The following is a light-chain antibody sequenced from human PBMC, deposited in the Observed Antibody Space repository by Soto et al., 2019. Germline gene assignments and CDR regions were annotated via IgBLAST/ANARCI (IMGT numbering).Light chain of an antibody. CDR2: GNS. V-gene: IGLV1-40*01. CDR1: SSNIGAGYD. Sequence: QSALTQPPSVSGAPGQRVTISCTGSSSNIGAGYDVHWYQPLPGTAPKLLIYGNSNRPSGVPDRFSGYKSGTSASLAITGLQAEDEADYYCQSYDSSLSGVVFGGGTKLTVL. CDR3: QSYDSSLSGVV. J-gene: IGLJ2*01.